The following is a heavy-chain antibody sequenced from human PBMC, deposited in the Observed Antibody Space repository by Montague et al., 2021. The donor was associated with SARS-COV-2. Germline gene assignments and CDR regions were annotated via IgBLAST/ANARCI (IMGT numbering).Heavy chain of an antibody. J-gene: IGHJ3*02. CDR1: GGSFSVYY. D-gene: IGHD3-3*01. V-gene: IGHV4-34*01. CDR2: IYYSGST. CDR3: ARHSGRDTIFGVVIIPDAFDX. Sequence: SETLSLTCAVYGGSFSVYYWSWIRQPPGKGLEWIGSIYYSGSTYYNPSLKSRVTISVDTSKNQFSLKLSSVTAADTAVYYCARHSGRDTIFGVVIIPDAFDXWGQGTMVTVSS.